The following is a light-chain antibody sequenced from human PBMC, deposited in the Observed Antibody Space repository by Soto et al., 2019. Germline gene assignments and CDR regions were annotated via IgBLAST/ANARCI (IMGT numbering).Light chain of an antibody. V-gene: IGLV2-11*01. CDR2: DVS. J-gene: IGLJ1*01. CDR3: CSYAGTYTYV. CDR1: SSDVGVYNY. Sequence: QSALTQPRSVSGSPGQSVTISCTGTSSDVGVYNYVSWYQQHPGKAPKVIIYDVSKRPSGVPDRFSASKSGNTASLTISGLQAEDEADYSCCSYAGTYTYVFGTGTKLTVL.